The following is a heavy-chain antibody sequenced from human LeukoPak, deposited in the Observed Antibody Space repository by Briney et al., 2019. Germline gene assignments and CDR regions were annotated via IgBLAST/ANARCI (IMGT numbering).Heavy chain of an antibody. Sequence: PGGSLRLSCAASGFTFSSYWMHWVRQAPGKGLVWVSRINSDGSSTSYADSVKGRFTISRDNAKNTLYLQMNSLRAEDTAVYYCARDNGAVAGPYNFDYWGQGTLVTVSS. J-gene: IGHJ4*02. D-gene: IGHD6-19*01. CDR1: GFTFSSYW. CDR3: ARDNGAVAGPYNFDY. CDR2: INSDGSST. V-gene: IGHV3-74*01.